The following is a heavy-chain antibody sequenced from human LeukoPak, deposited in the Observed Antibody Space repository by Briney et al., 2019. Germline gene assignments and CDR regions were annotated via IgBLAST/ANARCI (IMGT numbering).Heavy chain of an antibody. Sequence: GASVKVSFKASGYTFTAYYLHWVRQAPGQGLEWMGWINPNSGATNYAQKFQGRVTITRDMSISTAYMELSRLRFDDTAMYYCARGHYGGNSDYWGQGTLVTVSS. D-gene: IGHD4-23*01. CDR3: ARGHYGGNSDY. CDR1: GYTFTAYY. V-gene: IGHV1-2*02. CDR2: INPNSGAT. J-gene: IGHJ4*02.